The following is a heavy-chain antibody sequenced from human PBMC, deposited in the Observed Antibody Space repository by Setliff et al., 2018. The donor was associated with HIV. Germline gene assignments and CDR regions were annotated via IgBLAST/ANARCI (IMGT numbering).Heavy chain of an antibody. CDR1: GYTFTSYG. CDR2: ISAYNGNT. J-gene: IGHJ4*02. Sequence: ASVKVSCKASGYTFTSYGISWVRQAPGQGLEWMGWISAYNGNTNYAQKLQGRVTMTTDTSTSTAYMELRSLRSDDTAVYYCVIVPLYENVYDNIWGSYRPLDYWGQGTLVTVSS. D-gene: IGHD3-16*02. CDR3: VIVPLYENVYDNIWGSYRPLDY. V-gene: IGHV1-18*01.